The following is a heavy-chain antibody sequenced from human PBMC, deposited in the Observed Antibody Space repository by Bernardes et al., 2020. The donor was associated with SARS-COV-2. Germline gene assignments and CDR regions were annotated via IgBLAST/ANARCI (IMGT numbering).Heavy chain of an antibody. CDR2: IRGKANSDAT. CDR3: TNGLDN. J-gene: IGHJ4*02. Sequence: GWSLRLSCAASGFTLSGSALHWVRQASGQGLEWVGRIRGKANSDATAYGPSVKGRFSISRDDSDNTAFLHMNSLKAEDTAVYFCTNGLDNWGQGTLVTVSS. V-gene: IGHV3-73*01. CDR1: GFTLSGSA.